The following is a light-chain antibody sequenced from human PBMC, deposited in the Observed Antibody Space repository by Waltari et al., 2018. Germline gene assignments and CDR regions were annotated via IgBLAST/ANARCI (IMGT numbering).Light chain of an antibody. CDR3: QQRRNWPLT. CDR2: GAS. Sequence: DIVLTQSPATLSLSPGERATISCRASQSVNNYLAWYQQKPGQAPRLLIYGASNRATGIPARFSGSVSGTDFTLTISTLGPEDFAVYYCQQRRNWPLTFGGGTKVEIK. V-gene: IGKV3-11*01. J-gene: IGKJ4*01. CDR1: QSVNNY.